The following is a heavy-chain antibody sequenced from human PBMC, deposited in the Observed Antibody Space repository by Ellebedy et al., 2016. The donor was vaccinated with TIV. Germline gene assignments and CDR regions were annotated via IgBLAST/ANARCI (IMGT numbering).Heavy chain of an antibody. CDR3: ARDGLMIMFGGFRDYYMDV. Sequence: AASVKVSCKASGYTFTTYHMHWVRQAPGQGLEWMGIINPSGGSTTYAQKFQGRVTMSRETSTSTVYMELSSLKSEDTAVYYCARDGLMIMFGGFRDYYMDVWGKGTTVTVSS. CDR1: GYTFTTYH. D-gene: IGHD3-16*01. J-gene: IGHJ6*03. V-gene: IGHV1-46*01. CDR2: INPSGGST.